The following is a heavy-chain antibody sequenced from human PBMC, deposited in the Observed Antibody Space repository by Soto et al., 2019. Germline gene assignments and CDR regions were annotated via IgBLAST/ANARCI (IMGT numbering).Heavy chain of an antibody. J-gene: IGHJ6*03. Sequence: QVQLVQSGAEVKKPGASVKVSCKASGYTFTSHGISWVRQAPGQGLEWMGWISAYNGDTNYAQKLQGRVTVTTDTSPSTAYMVLRSLRSADTAVYYCARMVRGSNIDYYHYMDVWGKGTTVTVSS. D-gene: IGHD3-10*01. CDR3: ARMVRGSNIDYYHYMDV. V-gene: IGHV1-18*01. CDR1: GYTFTSHG. CDR2: ISAYNGDT.